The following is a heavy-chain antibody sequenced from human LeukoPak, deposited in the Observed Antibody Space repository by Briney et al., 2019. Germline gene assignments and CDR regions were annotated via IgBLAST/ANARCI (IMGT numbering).Heavy chain of an antibody. Sequence: ASVRVSCKASGYTFTSYYMHWVRQAPGQGLEWMGIINPSGGSTSYAQKFQGRVTMTRDMSTSTVYMELSSLRSEDTAVYYCTSQLQLLTFFDYWGQGTLVTVSS. D-gene: IGHD6-13*01. CDR2: INPSGGST. J-gene: IGHJ4*02. CDR3: TSQLQLLTFFDY. CDR1: GYTFTSYY. V-gene: IGHV1-46*01.